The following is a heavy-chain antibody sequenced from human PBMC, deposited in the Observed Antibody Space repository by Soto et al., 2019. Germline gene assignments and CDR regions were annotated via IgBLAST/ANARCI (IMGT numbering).Heavy chain of an antibody. CDR3: AKDQWDFYWYFDL. Sequence: QVQLVESGGGVVQPGRSLRLSCAASGFTFSSYGMHWVRQAPGKGLEWGAVISYDGNNKHYVDSVKGRFTISKYNSKHTLYLQMNSLRAEATAGYYCAKDQWDFYWYFDLWGRGSLVTVSS. V-gene: IGHV3-30*18. J-gene: IGHJ2*01. D-gene: IGHD1-26*01. CDR1: GFTFSSYG. CDR2: ISYDGNNK.